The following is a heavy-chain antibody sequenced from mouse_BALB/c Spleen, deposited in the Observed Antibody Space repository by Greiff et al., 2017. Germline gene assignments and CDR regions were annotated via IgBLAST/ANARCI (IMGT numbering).Heavy chain of an antibody. CDR2: ISYSGST. V-gene: IGHV3-2*02. CDR3: ASYRYDGPYAMDY. CDR1: GYSITSDYA. Sequence: VQLQQSGPGLVKPSQSLSLTCTVTGYSITSDYAWNWIRQFPGNKLEWMGYISYSGSTSYNPSLKSRISITRDTSKNQFFLQLNSVTTEDTATYYCASYRYDGPYAMDYWGQGTSVTVSS. J-gene: IGHJ4*01. D-gene: IGHD2-14*01.